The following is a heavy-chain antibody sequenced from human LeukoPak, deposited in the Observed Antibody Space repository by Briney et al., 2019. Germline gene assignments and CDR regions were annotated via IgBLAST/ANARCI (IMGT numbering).Heavy chain of an antibody. D-gene: IGHD2-2*01. CDR3: ERLYFSSSSFDY. Sequence: GESLKISCQTSGYSFPSSGIGWVRQMPGKGLEWMGVIYPRDSDARYSPSFQGQVTISVDKSINTAYLQWSSLKASDTATYYCERLYFSSSSFDYWGQGTLVTVAS. V-gene: IGHV5-51*01. CDR2: IYPRDSDA. J-gene: IGHJ4*02. CDR1: GYSFPSSG.